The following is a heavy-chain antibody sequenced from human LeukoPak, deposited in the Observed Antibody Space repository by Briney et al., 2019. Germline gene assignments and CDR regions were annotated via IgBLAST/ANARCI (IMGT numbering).Heavy chain of an antibody. J-gene: IGHJ4*02. CDR3: STLTSRGLSDS. V-gene: IGHV3-15*07. D-gene: IGHD1-20*01. CDR1: GFTFTNAW. Sequence: PGGSLRLSCAASGFTFTNAWMNWVRQAPGRGLEWVGRIKSKADGETIDYAAPVKGRFTFSRDDSKNMLYLQMNSLKSEDTAVYYCSTLTSRGLSDSWGQGTLVTVSS. CDR2: IKSKADGETI.